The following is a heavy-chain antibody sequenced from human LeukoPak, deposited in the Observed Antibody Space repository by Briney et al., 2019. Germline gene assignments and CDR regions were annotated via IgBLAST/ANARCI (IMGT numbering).Heavy chain of an antibody. CDR2: IKQDGGEK. V-gene: IGHV3-7*01. J-gene: IGHJ6*04. D-gene: IGHD3-10*01. CDR1: GFTFSVYW. CDR3: ARDRGFGQADV. Sequence: GGSLRLSCAASGFTFSVYWMSWLRQAPGKGLEWVAKIKQDGGEKYVDSVKGRFTISRDNAKNSLYLQMNSLRAEDTAVYYCARDRGFGQADVWGKGTTVTVSS.